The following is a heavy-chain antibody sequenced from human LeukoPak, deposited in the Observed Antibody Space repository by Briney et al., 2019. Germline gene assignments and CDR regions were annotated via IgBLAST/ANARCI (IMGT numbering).Heavy chain of an antibody. Sequence: GGSLRLSCAASGFTFSRYAMYWVRQAPGKGLEWVAVISYDGSNKYYADSVKGRFTISRDNSKNTLYLQMNSLRAGDTAVYYCARETTQYYYYYGMDVWGQGTTVTVSS. J-gene: IGHJ6*02. V-gene: IGHV3-30-3*01. D-gene: IGHD1/OR15-1a*01. CDR1: GFTFSRYA. CDR3: ARETTQYYYYYGMDV. CDR2: ISYDGSNK.